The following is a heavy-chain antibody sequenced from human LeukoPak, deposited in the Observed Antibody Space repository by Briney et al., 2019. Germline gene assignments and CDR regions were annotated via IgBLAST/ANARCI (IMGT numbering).Heavy chain of an antibody. V-gene: IGHV3-21*01. D-gene: IGHD6-6*01. CDR3: AKFYSSSYGLDY. Sequence: GGSLRLSCAASGFTFSSYGMSWVRQAPGKGLEWVSYISSSSSYIDHADSVKGRFTISRGNAKKSLYLQMNSLRAEDTAVYYCAKFYSSSYGLDYWGQGTLVTVSS. CDR1: GFTFSSYG. J-gene: IGHJ4*02. CDR2: ISSSSSYI.